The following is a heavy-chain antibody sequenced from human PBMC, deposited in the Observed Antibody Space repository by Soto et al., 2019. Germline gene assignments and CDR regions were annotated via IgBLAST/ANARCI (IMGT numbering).Heavy chain of an antibody. Sequence: EVQLVESGGGLVQPGESLRLSCSASGFTFSSYAMYWVRQAPGKGLEYVSAISSNGGSTYYAESVKGRFTISRDNPKSTLYLQMSSLRAEDTAVYYCVKDRGTRIRGPFDYWGQGTLVTVSS. CDR3: VKDRGTRIRGPFDY. D-gene: IGHD1-1*01. V-gene: IGHV3-64D*06. CDR2: ISSNGGST. J-gene: IGHJ4*02. CDR1: GFTFSSYA.